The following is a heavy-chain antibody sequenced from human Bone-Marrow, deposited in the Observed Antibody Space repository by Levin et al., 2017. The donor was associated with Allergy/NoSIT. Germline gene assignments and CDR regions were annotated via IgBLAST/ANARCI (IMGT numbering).Heavy chain of an antibody. CDR2: ISGGSSRI. Sequence: GGSLRLSCAASGLSFSNYDMNWVRQAPGKGLEWVSSISGGSSRIYYADSVKGRFTISRDNAKNSLYLQMNSLRVEDTAVYYCAIWAMFYYDGSDFDYFDYGMDVWGQGTTVTVSS. J-gene: IGHJ6*02. CDR1: GLSFSNYD. D-gene: IGHD3-22*01. CDR3: AIWAMFYYDGSDFDYFDYGMDV. V-gene: IGHV3-21*06.